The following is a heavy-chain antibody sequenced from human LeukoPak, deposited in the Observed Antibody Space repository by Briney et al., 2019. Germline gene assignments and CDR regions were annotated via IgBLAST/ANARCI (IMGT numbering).Heavy chain of an antibody. D-gene: IGHD4-23*01. CDR1: GFPFSAYD. Sequence: PGGSLRLSCATSGFPFSAYDMHWVRQAPGKGLEWVSAFGSAGDTYYPGAVKGRFTISRDNSKNTLYLQMNSLRAEDTAVYYCARPDGGNSYYFDYWGQGTLVTVSS. V-gene: IGHV3-13*01. CDR2: FGSAGDT. CDR3: ARPDGGNSYYFDY. J-gene: IGHJ4*02.